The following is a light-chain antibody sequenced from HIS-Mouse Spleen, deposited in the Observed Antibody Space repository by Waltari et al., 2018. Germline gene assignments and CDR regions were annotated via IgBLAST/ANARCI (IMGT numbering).Light chain of an antibody. V-gene: IGLV3-10*01. CDR3: YSTDSSGNHRV. CDR1: ALPTKY. J-gene: IGLJ2*01. CDR2: EDS. Sequence: SYELTQPASVAVSPGKTAGIACSGGALPTKYSYWYQQKSGQPPVLVIYEDSKRPSGIPERFSGSSSGTMATLTISGAQVEDEADYYCYSTDSSGNHRVFGGGTKLTVL.